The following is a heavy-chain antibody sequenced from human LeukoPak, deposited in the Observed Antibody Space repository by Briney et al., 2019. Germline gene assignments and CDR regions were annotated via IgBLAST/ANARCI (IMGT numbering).Heavy chain of an antibody. CDR2: INSDGSST. D-gene: IGHD5-12*01. CDR1: GFTVSSNY. CDR3: ARERTYSGYDLSWFDP. V-gene: IGHV3-74*01. J-gene: IGHJ5*02. Sequence: GGSLRLSCAASGFTVSSNYMSWVRQAPGKGLVWVSRINSDGSSTSYADSVKGRFTISRDNAKNTLYLQMNSLRAEDTAVYYCARERTYSGYDLSWFDPWGQGTLVTVSS.